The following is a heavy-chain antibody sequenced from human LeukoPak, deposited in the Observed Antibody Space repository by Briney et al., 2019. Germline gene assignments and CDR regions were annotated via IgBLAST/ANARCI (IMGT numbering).Heavy chain of an antibody. D-gene: IGHD1-26*01. CDR2: ILYSGNT. V-gene: IGHV4-30-4*01. J-gene: IGHJ4*02. CDR3: ARGLPLLVGYDY. CDR1: GGSISSGDYY. Sequence: SQTLSLTCTVSGGSISSGDYYWGWIRQPPGKGLEWVGYILYSGNTYYNPSLKRRVTISVDTSKNQFSLKLSSVTAADTAVYYCARGLPLLVGYDYWGQGTLVTVSS.